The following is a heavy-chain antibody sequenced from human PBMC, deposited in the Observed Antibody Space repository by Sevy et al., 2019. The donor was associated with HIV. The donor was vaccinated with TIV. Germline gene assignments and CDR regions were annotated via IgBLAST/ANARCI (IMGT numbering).Heavy chain of an antibody. CDR2: IKQDGSEK. CDR3: ARDIAQYYDFWSGYSRPVPGESLDY. Sequence: ASVKVSCAASGFTFSSYWMSWVRQAPGKGLEWVANIKQDGSEKYYVDSVKGRFTISRDNAKNSLYLQMNSLRAEDTAVYYCARDIAQYYDFWSGYSRPVPGESLDYWGQGTLVTVSS. V-gene: IGHV3-7*01. D-gene: IGHD3-3*01. J-gene: IGHJ4*02. CDR1: GFTFSSYW.